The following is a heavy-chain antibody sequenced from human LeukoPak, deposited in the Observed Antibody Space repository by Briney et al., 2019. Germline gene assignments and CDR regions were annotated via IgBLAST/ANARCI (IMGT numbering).Heavy chain of an antibody. D-gene: IGHD1-1*01. CDR2: TSYSGSS. Sequence: SETLSLTCTVSGGSISSYYWSWIRQPPGKGLEWIGYTSYSGSSNYNPSLKSRVTISVDTSKNQFSLKLSSVTAADTAVHYCARAVGVGRGTYFDLWGRGTLVTVSS. CDR1: GGSISSYY. CDR3: ARAVGVGRGTYFDL. J-gene: IGHJ2*01. V-gene: IGHV4-59*08.